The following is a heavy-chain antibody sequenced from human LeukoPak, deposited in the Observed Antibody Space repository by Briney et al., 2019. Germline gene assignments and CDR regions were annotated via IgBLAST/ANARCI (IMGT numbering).Heavy chain of an antibody. CDR2: IIPIFGTA. V-gene: IGHV1-69*05. J-gene: IGHJ3*02. CDR3: ARPSGRYCSSTSCSNLRRFDAFDI. Sequence: SVKVSCKASGGTFSSYAISWVRQAPGQGLEWMGGIIPIFGTANYAQKSQGRVTITTDESTSTAYMELSSLRSEDTAVYYCARPSGRYCSSTSCSNLRRFDAFDIWGQGTMVTVSS. D-gene: IGHD2-2*01. CDR1: GGTFSSYA.